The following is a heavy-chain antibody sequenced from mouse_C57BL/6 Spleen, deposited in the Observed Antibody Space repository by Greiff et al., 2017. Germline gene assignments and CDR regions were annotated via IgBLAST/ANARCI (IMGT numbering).Heavy chain of an antibody. D-gene: IGHD1-1*01. V-gene: IGHV1-82*01. CDR3: ARSVLRYYFDY. J-gene: IGHJ2*01. CDR2: IYPGDGDT. Sequence: SGPELVKPGASVKISCKASGYAFSSSWMNWVKQRPGKGLEWIGRIYPGDGDTNYNGKFKGKATLTADKSSSTAYMQLSSLTSEDSAVYFCARSVLRYYFDYWGQGTTLTVSS. CDR1: GYAFSSSW.